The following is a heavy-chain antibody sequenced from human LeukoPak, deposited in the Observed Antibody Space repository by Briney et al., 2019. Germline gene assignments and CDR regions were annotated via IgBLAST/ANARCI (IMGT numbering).Heavy chain of an antibody. J-gene: IGHJ4*02. V-gene: IGHV1-18*01. Sequence: ASVKVSCKASGYTFTSYGISWVRQAPGQGLEWMGWISAYNGNTNYAQKLQGRVTMTTDTSTSTAYMELSSLRSDDTAVYYCTIIPNVILFTHYFEYWGQGTLVTVSS. D-gene: IGHD2-21*01. CDR2: ISAYNGNT. CDR1: GYTFTSYG. CDR3: TIIPNVILFTHYFEY.